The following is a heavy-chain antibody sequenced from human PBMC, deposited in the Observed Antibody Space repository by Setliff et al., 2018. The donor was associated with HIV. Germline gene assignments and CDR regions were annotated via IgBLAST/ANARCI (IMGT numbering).Heavy chain of an antibody. CDR2: IYHTGRT. CDR3: ASRIYYYDESRVLREEGFVP. Sequence: SETLSLTCTVSGGSISSGIYYWTWIRQPPGKGLEWTGSIYHTGRTYYNRSLESRLTISIDTSKNQFSLKLTSVTAADTAMYYCASRIYYYDESRVLREEGFVPWGQGTLVTVSS. D-gene: IGHD3-22*01. J-gene: IGHJ5*02. CDR1: GGSISSGIYY. V-gene: IGHV4-39*01.